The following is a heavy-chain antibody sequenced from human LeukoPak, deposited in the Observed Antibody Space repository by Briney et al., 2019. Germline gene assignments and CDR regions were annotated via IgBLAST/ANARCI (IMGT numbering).Heavy chain of an antibody. Sequence: GASVKVSCKVSGYTLTELSVHWVRQAPGKGLEWMGGFDPEDGETIYAQKFQGRVTMTEDTSTDTAYMELSSLRSEDTAVYYCATVRAVAGPGVYYFDYWGQGTLVTVSS. CDR1: GYTLTELS. CDR3: ATVRAVAGPGVYYFDY. V-gene: IGHV1-24*01. CDR2: FDPEDGET. D-gene: IGHD6-19*01. J-gene: IGHJ4*02.